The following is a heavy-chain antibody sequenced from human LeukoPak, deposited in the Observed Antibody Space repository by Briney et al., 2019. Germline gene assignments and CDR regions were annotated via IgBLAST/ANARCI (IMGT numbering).Heavy chain of an antibody. J-gene: IGHJ5*02. CDR1: GGSVSSGSYY. CDR3: ASLGTLRS. V-gene: IGHV4-39*01. CDR2: ISYSGTN. Sequence: SETLSLTCTVSGGSVSSGSYYWGWIRQPQGKGLEWMGSISYSGTNYNNPSLKSRVSVSIDTSKNQFSVKLTSVTAADTAMYYCASLGTLRSWGQGTLVTVSS. D-gene: IGHD3-10*01.